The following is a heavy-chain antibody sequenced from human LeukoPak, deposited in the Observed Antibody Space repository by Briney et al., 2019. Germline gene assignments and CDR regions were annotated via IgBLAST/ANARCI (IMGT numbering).Heavy chain of an antibody. CDR1: GYTFTSYD. J-gene: IGHJ6*03. CDR2: MNPNSGNT. CDR3: ARHSSRTVGAMGSYYYYYYMDV. D-gene: IGHD1-26*01. Sequence: ASVKVSFKASGYTFTSYDINWVRQATGQGLEWMGWMNPNSGNTGYAQKFQGRVTMTRNTSISTASMELSSLRSEDTAVYYCARHSSRTVGAMGSYYYYYYMDVWGKGTTVTVSS. V-gene: IGHV1-8*01.